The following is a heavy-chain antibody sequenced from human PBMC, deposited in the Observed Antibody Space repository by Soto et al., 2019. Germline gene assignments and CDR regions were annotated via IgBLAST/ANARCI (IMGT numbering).Heavy chain of an antibody. D-gene: IGHD5-18*01. J-gene: IGHJ6*02. V-gene: IGHV4-34*01. CDR1: GGSFSGYY. Sequence: SETLSLTCAVYGGSFSGYYWSWIRQPPGKGLEWIGEINHSGSTNYNPSLKSRVTISVDTSKNQFSLKLSSVTAADTAVYYCARGRSRGTAMALNYYYYGMDVWRQGTTVTVSS. CDR3: ARGRSRGTAMALNYYYYGMDV. CDR2: INHSGST.